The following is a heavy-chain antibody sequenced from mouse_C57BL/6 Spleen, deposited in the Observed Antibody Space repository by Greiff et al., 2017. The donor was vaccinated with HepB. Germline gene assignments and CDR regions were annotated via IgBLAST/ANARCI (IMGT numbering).Heavy chain of an antibody. CDR2: INPSSGYT. Sequence: QVQLQQSGAELARPGASVKMSCKASGYTFTSYTMHWVKQRPGQGLEWIGYINPSSGYTKYNQKFKDKATLTADKSSSTAYMQLSSLTSEDSAVYYCARGGVTTGVDYAIDYWGQGTSVTVSS. V-gene: IGHV1-4*01. J-gene: IGHJ4*01. D-gene: IGHD1-1*01. CDR1: GYTFTSYT. CDR3: ARGGVTTGVDYAIDY.